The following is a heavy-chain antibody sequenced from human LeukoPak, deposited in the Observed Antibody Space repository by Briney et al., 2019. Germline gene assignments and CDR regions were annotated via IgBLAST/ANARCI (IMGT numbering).Heavy chain of an antibody. CDR2: ISAYNGNT. J-gene: IGHJ4*02. V-gene: IGHV1-18*04. CDR1: GYTFTSYG. CDR3: ARIVIRGTTGDGGDY. Sequence: ASVKVSCKASGYTFTSYGISWVRQAPGQGLEWMGWISAYNGNTNYAQKLQGRVTMTTDTSTSTAYMELSSLRSEDTAVYYCARIVIRGTTGDGGDYWGQGTLVTVSS. D-gene: IGHD1-14*01.